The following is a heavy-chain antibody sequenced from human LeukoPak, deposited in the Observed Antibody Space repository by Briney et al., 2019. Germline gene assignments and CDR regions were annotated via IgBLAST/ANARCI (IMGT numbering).Heavy chain of an antibody. D-gene: IGHD1-26*01. V-gene: IGHV1-18*01. J-gene: IGHJ4*02. CDR3: ARDTEWEKNPDYFDY. CDR1: GYTFTSYG. Sequence: ASVKVSCKASGYTFTSYGISWVGQAPGQGMEWMGWISAKNGNTKYAQKVQGRVTMTTDTSTTTAYMELRSLRSDDTAVYYCARDTEWEKNPDYFDYWGQGTLVTVSS. CDR2: ISAKNGNT.